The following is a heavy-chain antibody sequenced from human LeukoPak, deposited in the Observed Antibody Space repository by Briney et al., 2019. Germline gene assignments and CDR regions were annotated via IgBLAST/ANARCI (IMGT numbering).Heavy chain of an antibody. J-gene: IGHJ4*02. CDR2: INDDGSAT. CDR3: AREILAPGKTHDY. CDR1: GFTFSNYW. Sequence: PGGPLRLSCAASGFTFSNYWTHWVRQVPGKGLVWVSRINDDGSATFYADSVKGRFTISRDNAKNTLFLQINSLRAEDTAVYYCAREILAPGKTHDYWGQGTLVTVSS. V-gene: IGHV3-74*01.